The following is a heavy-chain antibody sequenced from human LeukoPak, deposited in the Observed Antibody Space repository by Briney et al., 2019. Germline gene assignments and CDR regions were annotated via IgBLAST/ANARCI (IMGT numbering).Heavy chain of an antibody. J-gene: IGHJ4*02. V-gene: IGHV1-18*01. D-gene: IGHD3-22*01. CDR2: ISAYNGNT. Sequence: GASVKVSCKASGYTFTSYGISWVRQAPGQGLEWMGWISAYNGNTNYAQKLQGRVTMTRDTSISTAYMELSRLRSDDTAVYYCARGYYYDSSGYYFTFWGQGTLVTVSS. CDR1: GYTFTSYG. CDR3: ARGYYYDSSGYYFTF.